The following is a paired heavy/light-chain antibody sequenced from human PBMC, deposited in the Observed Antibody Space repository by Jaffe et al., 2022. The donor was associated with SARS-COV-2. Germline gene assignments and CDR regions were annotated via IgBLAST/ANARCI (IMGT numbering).Light chain of an antibody. CDR2: GAS. V-gene: IGKV3-20*01. Sequence: EIVLRQSPGTLSLSPGERTTLSCRASQSVSSTSLAWYQQKPGQAPRLLISGASSRASGIPDRFSGGGSGTDFILTISRLEPEDFAVYHCQYYGTSSVTFGQGTRLEIK. CDR1: QSVSSTS. J-gene: IGKJ5*01. CDR3: QYYGTSSVT.
Heavy chain of an antibody. D-gene: IGHD3-22*01. CDR3: ARRSSGYSGYYLDF. J-gene: IGHJ4*02. Sequence: EVQLLESGGGLVQPGGSLRLSCAASGFTFNNYVINWVRQAPGKGMEWVSAISPSGIGTDYADSVKGRFTLSRDNSKNTLYLQMNSLTAEDTALYYCARRSSGYSGYYLDFWGQGTLVTVSS. V-gene: IGHV3-23*01. CDR2: ISPSGIGT. CDR1: GFTFNNYV.